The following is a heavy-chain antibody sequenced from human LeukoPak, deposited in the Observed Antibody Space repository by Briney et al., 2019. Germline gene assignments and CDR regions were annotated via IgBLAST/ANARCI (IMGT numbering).Heavy chain of an antibody. J-gene: IGHJ4*02. CDR1: GGSISNYY. CDR2: IYYSGST. Sequence: SETLSLTCTVSGGSISNYYWGWIRQAPGKGLEWIGSIYYSGSTYYKPSLKSRVTISVDTSKNQFSLKLSSVTAADTAVYYCARLVVSTWYHEVLLGRDYWGQGTLVTVSS. V-gene: IGHV4-39*01. D-gene: IGHD6-13*01. CDR3: ARLVVSTWYHEVLLGRDY.